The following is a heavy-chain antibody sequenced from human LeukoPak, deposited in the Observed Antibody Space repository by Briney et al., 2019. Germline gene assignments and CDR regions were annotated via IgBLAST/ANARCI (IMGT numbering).Heavy chain of an antibody. CDR1: GFTFSSYW. CDR3: ARDSGDYVQYYGMDV. Sequence: GGSLRLSCAASGFTFSSYWMSWVRQAPGKGLEWVAKIKQDGSEKYYGDSVKGRFTISRDNAKNSLYLQMNSLRAEDTAVYYCARDSGDYVQYYGMDVWGQGTTVTVSS. D-gene: IGHD4-17*01. J-gene: IGHJ6*02. CDR2: IKQDGSEK. V-gene: IGHV3-7*01.